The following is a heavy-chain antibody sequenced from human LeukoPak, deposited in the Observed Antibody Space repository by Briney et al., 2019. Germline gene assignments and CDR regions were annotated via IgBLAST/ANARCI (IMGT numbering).Heavy chain of an antibody. Sequence: PSETLSLTCTVSGGSFSSGGYYWSWIRQHPGKGLEWIGYIYYSGSTYYNPSLKSRVTISVDTSKNQFSLKLSSVTAADTAVYYCARESNWPNWYFDLWGRGTLVTVSS. D-gene: IGHD1-20*01. CDR3: ARESNWPNWYFDL. V-gene: IGHV4-31*03. CDR2: IYYSGST. CDR1: GGSFSSGGYY. J-gene: IGHJ2*01.